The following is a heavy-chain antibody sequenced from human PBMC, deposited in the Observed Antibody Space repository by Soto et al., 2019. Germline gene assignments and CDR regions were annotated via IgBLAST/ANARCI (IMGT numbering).Heavy chain of an antibody. CDR2: IYHSGST. CDR3: XXXXXXXXXY. CDR1: GGSISSGGYS. J-gene: IGHJ4*02. Sequence: QLQLQESGSGLVKPSQTLSLTCAVSGGSISSGGYSWSWIRQPPGKGLEWIGYIYHSGSTYYNPSLKSRVXXXXXXXXXXXXXXXXXXXXXXXXXXXXXXXXXXXXXYWGQGTLVTVSS. V-gene: IGHV4-30-2*01.